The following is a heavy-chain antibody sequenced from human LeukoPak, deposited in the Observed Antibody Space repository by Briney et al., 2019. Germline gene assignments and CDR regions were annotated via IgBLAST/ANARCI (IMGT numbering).Heavy chain of an antibody. CDR1: GFTFSSYS. CDR3: ARDLDSGWQPYYFDY. D-gene: IGHD6-19*01. J-gene: IGHJ4*02. CDR2: ISSSSSTI. V-gene: IGHV3-48*04. Sequence: GGSLRLSCAASGFTFSSYSMNWVRQAPGKGLEWVSYISSSSSTIYYADSVKGRFTISRDNAKNSLYLQMNSLRAEDTAVYYCARDLDSGWQPYYFDYWGQGTLVTVSS.